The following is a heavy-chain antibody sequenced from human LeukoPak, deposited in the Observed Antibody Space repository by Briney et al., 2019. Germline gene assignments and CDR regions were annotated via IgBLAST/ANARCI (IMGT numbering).Heavy chain of an antibody. CDR2: IYHSGST. CDR3: ARAPAYCSGGSCYAFDY. D-gene: IGHD2-15*01. V-gene: IGHV4-38-2*01. J-gene: IGHJ4*02. Sequence: SETLSLTCAVSGYSISSGYYWGWIRRPPGKGLEWIGSIYHSGSTYYNPSLKSRVTISVDTSKSQFSLTLSSVTAADTAVYYCARAPAYCSGGSCYAFDYWGQGTLVTVSS. CDR1: GYSISSGYY.